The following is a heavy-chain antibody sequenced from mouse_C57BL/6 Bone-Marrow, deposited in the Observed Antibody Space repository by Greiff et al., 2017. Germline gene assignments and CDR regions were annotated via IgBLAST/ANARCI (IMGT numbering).Heavy chain of an antibody. CDR3: ARGGDWDGFAY. J-gene: IGHJ3*01. D-gene: IGHD4-1*01. Sequence: EVKLMESGGGLVKPGGSLKLSCAASGFTFSDYGMHWVRQAPEKGLEWVAYISSGSSTIYYADTVKGRFTISRDNAKNTLFLQMTSLRSEDTAMDFCARGGDWDGFAYWGQGTLVTVSA. CDR2: ISSGSSTI. V-gene: IGHV5-17*01. CDR1: GFTFSDYG.